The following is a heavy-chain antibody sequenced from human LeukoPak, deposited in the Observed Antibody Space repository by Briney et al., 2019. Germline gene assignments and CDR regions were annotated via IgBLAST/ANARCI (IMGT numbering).Heavy chain of an antibody. Sequence: DSVKGRFTISRDNAKNSLYLQMNSLRVEDTAVYYCTRDPRGATGFDYWGQGTLVTVSS. CDR3: TRDPRGATGFDY. V-gene: IGHV3-7*01. J-gene: IGHJ4*02. D-gene: IGHD1-26*01.